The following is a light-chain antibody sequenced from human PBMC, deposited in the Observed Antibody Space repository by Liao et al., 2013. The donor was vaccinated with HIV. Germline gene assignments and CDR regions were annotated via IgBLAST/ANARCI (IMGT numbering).Light chain of an antibody. J-gene: IGLJ1*01. CDR1: ALPKQY. CDR3: QSADSSGTYKV. Sequence: SYXLTQPPSVSVSPGQTARITCSGDALPKQYAYWYQQKPGQAPVLVIYKDSERPSGIPERFSGSSSGTTVTLTISGVQAEDEADYYCQSADSSGTYKVFGTGTKVTVL. V-gene: IGLV3-25*03. CDR2: KDS.